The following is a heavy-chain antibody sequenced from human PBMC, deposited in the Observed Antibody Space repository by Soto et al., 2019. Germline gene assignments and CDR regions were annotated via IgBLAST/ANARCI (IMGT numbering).Heavy chain of an antibody. Sequence: QVQLVESGGGVVQPGRSLRLSCAASGFTFSTYGMHWVRQAPGKGLEWVAVMGNDGITTFYADSVKGRFTISRDNPKNTLFRQMNSLRADYTAVYYCAKGFQWELHVFDIWGQGTMVTVSS. CDR1: GFTFSTYG. J-gene: IGHJ3*02. CDR3: AKGFQWELHVFDI. CDR2: MGNDGITT. D-gene: IGHD1-26*01. V-gene: IGHV3-30*18.